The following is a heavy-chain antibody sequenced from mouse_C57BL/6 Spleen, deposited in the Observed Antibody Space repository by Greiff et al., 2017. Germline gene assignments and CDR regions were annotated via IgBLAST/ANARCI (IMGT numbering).Heavy chain of an antibody. Sequence: VKLQQPGAELVKPGASVKLSCKASGYAFTSYWMHWVKQRPGQGLEWIGMIHPNSGSTNYNEKFKSKATLTVDKSSSTAYMQLSSLTSEDSAVYYCARRDSSGFYYAMDYWGQGTSVTVSS. V-gene: IGHV1-64*01. CDR3: ARRDSSGFYYAMDY. CDR1: GYAFTSYW. D-gene: IGHD3-2*02. J-gene: IGHJ4*01. CDR2: IHPNSGST.